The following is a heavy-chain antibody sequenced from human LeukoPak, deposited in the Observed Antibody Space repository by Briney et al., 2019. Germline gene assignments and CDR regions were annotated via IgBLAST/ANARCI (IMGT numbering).Heavy chain of an antibody. CDR1: DGSITTTNW. Sequence: SGTLSLTCGVSDGSITTTNWWSWVRQPPGQGLEWIGEIHLSGRTNYNPSLNSRVTLALDTSKNHLSLSLTSVTAADTAVYYCSRENGAFSAFDYWGQGTLVIVSS. CDR2: IHLSGRT. V-gene: IGHV4-4*02. J-gene: IGHJ4*02. CDR3: SRENGAFSAFDY. D-gene: IGHD2-8*01.